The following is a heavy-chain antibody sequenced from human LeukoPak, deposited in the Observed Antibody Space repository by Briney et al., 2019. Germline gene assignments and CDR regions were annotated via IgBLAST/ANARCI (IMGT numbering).Heavy chain of an antibody. CDR1: GFTFSTYG. J-gene: IGHJ3*02. D-gene: IGHD3-22*01. Sequence: QPGRSLRLSCAASGFTFSTYGMHWVRQPPGKGLEWVAVIWYDGSNKYYADSVQGRFTISRDNSKNTLYLQMNSLRVEDTAVYYCARAGQARYYDSSAYSLGAFDIWGQGTMVTVSS. CDR3: ARAGQARYYDSSAYSLGAFDI. CDR2: IWYDGSNK. V-gene: IGHV3-33*01.